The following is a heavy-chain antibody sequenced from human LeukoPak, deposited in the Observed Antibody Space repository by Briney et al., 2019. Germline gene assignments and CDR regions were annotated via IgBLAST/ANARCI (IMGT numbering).Heavy chain of an antibody. V-gene: IGHV4-4*07. CDR2: IYASGST. D-gene: IGHD1-26*01. CDR1: GGSISSYY. J-gene: IGHJ4*02. Sequence: SETLSLTCTVSGGSISSYYWSWIRQPAGEGLEWIGRIYASGSTYYNPSLKSRVTISVDTSKNQFSLKLSSVTAADTAVYYCASAPVGAPFFGYWGQGTLVTVSS. CDR3: ASAPVGAPFFGY.